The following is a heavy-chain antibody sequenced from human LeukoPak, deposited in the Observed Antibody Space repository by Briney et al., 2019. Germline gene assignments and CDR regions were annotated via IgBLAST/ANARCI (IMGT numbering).Heavy chain of an antibody. Sequence: GGSLRLSCAASGFTSSSYGMHWVRQAPGKGLEWVAVISYDGSNKYYADSVKGRFTISRDNSKNTLYLQMNSLRAEDTAVYYCAKDGQLEGYDWGQGTLVTVSS. CDR3: AKDGQLEGYD. D-gene: IGHD1-1*01. V-gene: IGHV3-30*18. J-gene: IGHJ4*02. CDR2: ISYDGSNK. CDR1: GFTSSSYG.